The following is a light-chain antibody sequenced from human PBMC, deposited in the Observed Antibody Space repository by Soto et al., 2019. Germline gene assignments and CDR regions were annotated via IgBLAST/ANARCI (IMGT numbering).Light chain of an antibody. J-gene: IGKJ1*01. Sequence: DIQMTQSPSTLSASVGDRVTITCRASQGISSWLAWYQQKPGKAPKLLIYDASSLESGVPSRFSGSGSGTEFTLTISSLQPDDFATYYCQQYNTLLGTFGQGTKVDIK. CDR3: QQYNTLLGT. CDR2: DAS. V-gene: IGKV1-5*01. CDR1: QGISSW.